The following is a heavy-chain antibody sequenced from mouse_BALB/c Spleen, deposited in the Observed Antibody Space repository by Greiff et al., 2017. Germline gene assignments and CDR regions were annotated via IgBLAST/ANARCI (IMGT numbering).Heavy chain of an antibody. Sequence: EVQLVESGGGLVQPGGSLKLSCAASGFTFSSYTMSWVRQTPEKRLEWVAYISNGGGSTYYPDTVKGRFTISRDNAKNTLYLQMSSLKSEDTAMYYCARNWDVGFAYGGQGTLVTVSA. J-gene: IGHJ3*01. D-gene: IGHD4-1*01. V-gene: IGHV5-12-2*01. CDR3: ARNWDVGFAY. CDR2: ISNGGGST. CDR1: GFTFSSYT.